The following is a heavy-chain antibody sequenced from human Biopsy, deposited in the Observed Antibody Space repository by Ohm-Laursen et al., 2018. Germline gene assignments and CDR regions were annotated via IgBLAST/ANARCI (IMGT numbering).Heavy chain of an antibody. CDR3: AEGDWIYYFDY. V-gene: IGHV3-23*05. J-gene: IGHJ4*02. D-gene: IGHD2-21*02. Sequence: SLRLSCAASGFTFSSYAMTWVRQAPGKGLEWVSGIDGSGRSTYYADSVKGRFTISRDNSKNTLYLQMNSLRAEDTAVYYCAEGDWIYYFDYWGQGTLVTVSS. CDR1: GFTFSSYA. CDR2: IDGSGRST.